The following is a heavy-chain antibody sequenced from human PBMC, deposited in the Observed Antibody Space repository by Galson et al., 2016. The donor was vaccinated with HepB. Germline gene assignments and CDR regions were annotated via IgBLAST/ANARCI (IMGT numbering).Heavy chain of an antibody. V-gene: IGHV5-51*01. CDR3: ARLAITTITTGAWFDP. CDR1: GYSFTSYW. CDR2: IYPDDSDT. Sequence: QSGAEVKKPGESLKISCKGSGYSFTSYWIGWVRQMPGKGLEWMGIIYPDDSDTRYSPSFQGQVTISADKSISTAYLQWSSLKASDTAMYYCARLAITTITTGAWFDPWGQGTLVTVSS. D-gene: IGHD4-11*01. J-gene: IGHJ5*02.